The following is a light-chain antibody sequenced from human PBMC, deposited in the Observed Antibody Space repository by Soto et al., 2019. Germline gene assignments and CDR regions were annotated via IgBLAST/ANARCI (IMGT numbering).Light chain of an antibody. CDR2: EVS. J-gene: IGLJ1*01. CDR1: SSDIGSYTL. Sequence: QSVLPQPASVSGSPGQSITISCTGTSSDIGSYTLVSWYQQHPGKAPKLLIYEVSKRPSGVSSRFSGSRSGNTASLTISGLQAEDEADYFCCSYAGSFTYVFGTGTKVTVL. V-gene: IGLV2-23*02. CDR3: CSYAGSFTYV.